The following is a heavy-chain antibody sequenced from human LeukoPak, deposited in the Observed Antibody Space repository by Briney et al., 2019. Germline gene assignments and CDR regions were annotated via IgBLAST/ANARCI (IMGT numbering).Heavy chain of an antibody. J-gene: IGHJ6*02. V-gene: IGHV3-7*01. D-gene: IGHD6-6*01. CDR2: IKQDGSEK. Sequence: PGGSLRLSCAASGFTFSSYGMHWVRQAPGKGLEWVANIKQDGSEKYYVDSVKGRFTVSSDNAKNSLYLQMNSLRAEDTAVYYCARAASFSYGMDVWGQGTTVTVSS. CDR3: ARAASFSYGMDV. CDR1: GFTFSSYG.